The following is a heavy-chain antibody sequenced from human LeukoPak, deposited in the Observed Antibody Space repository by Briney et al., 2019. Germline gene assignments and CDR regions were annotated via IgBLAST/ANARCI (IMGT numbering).Heavy chain of an antibody. CDR1: GYIFANHG. CDR3: ARASSSYGSGLSYIDY. CDR2: INTDNGDT. Sequence: ASVKVSCKASGYIFANHGLTWVRQAPGQGLEWMGWINTDNGDTNYAQKVQDRVTLTTEASTKTAYMELSSLSSDDTAFYYCARASSSYGSGLSYIDYWGQGTLVTVSS. D-gene: IGHD3-10*01. J-gene: IGHJ4*02. V-gene: IGHV1-18*01.